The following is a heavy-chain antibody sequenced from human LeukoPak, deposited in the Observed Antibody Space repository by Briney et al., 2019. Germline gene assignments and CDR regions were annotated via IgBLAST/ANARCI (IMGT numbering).Heavy chain of an antibody. J-gene: IGHJ4*02. CDR1: GFTFSSYW. D-gene: IGHD6-13*01. CDR2: IKQDGSEK. Sequence: QAGGSLRLSCAASGFTFSSYWMSWVRQAPGKGLEWVANIKQDGSEKYYVDSVKGRFTISRDNAKNSLYLQMNSLRAEDTALYYCAKGRGRGVIAAAGGGFDYWGQGTLVTVSS. CDR3: AKGRGRGVIAAAGGGFDY. V-gene: IGHV3-7*03.